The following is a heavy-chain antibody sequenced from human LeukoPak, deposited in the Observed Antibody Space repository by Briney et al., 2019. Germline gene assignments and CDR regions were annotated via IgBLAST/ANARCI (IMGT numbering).Heavy chain of an antibody. CDR3: ATREGAGTYLNY. V-gene: IGHV3-74*01. D-gene: IGHD3-10*01. J-gene: IGHJ4*02. CDR2: INSDGSST. Sequence: PGGSLRLSCAASGFTFSNYWMHWVRQAPGKELVWVSRINSDGSSTTYADSVKGRFTISRDNAKNTLYLQMNSLRAEDTAVYFCATREGAGTYLNYWGQGTLVTVSS. CDR1: GFTFSNYW.